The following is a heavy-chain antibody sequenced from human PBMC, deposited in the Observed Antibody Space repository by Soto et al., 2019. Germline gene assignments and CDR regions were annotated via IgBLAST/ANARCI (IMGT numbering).Heavy chain of an antibody. CDR1: GGSISSYY. CDR3: ARDLYQAYGDYIRWDFDL. Sequence: QVQLQESGPGLVKPSETLSLTCTVSGGSISSYYWSWIRQPPGKGLAWIGYIYYSVSTHYNPSLKSRVTISVDTSKNPFSLKLSSVTAADTAVYYCARDLYQAYGDYIRWDFDLWGRGTLVTVSS. J-gene: IGHJ2*01. D-gene: IGHD4-17*01. CDR2: IYYSVST. V-gene: IGHV4-59*01.